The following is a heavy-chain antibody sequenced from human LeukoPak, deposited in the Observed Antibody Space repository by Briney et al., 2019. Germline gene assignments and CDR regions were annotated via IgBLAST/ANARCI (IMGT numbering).Heavy chain of an antibody. Sequence: PSETLSLTCTVSGGSISTFYWSWIRQPPGKGLEWIGYIYFSGSTSYNPSLKSRITISVDTSKNQFSLKLSSVTAADTAVYYCARDLLGAPGYWGQGTLVTVSS. J-gene: IGHJ4*02. CDR3: ARDLLGAPGY. CDR1: GGSISTFY. CDR2: IYFSGST. V-gene: IGHV4-59*12. D-gene: IGHD3-16*01.